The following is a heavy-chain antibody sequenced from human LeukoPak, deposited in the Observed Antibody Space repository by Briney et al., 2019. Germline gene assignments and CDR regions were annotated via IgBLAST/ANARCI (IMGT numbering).Heavy chain of an antibody. J-gene: IGHJ4*02. V-gene: IGHV1-69*04. CDR3: ARDRDWLFDY. Sequence: SVKVSCKASGGTFSNYAISWVRQAPGQGLEWMGRIIPILGIANHAQKFQGRVTLTADKSTSTAFMELSSLRSEDTAVYYCARDRDWLFDYWGQGTLVTVSS. D-gene: IGHD3/OR15-3a*01. CDR1: GGTFSNYA. CDR2: IIPILGIA.